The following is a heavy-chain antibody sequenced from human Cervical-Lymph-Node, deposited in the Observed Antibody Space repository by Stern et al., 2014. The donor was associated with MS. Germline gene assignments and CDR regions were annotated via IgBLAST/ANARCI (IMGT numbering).Heavy chain of an antibody. D-gene: IGHD6-19*01. CDR2: ISYDGSNK. CDR1: GFTFSSYG. V-gene: IGHV3-30*18. Sequence: VQLVESGGGVVQPGRSLRLSCAASGFTFSSYGMHWVRQAPGKGLEWVAVISYDGSNKYYADSVKGRFTISRDNSKNTLYLQMNSLRAEDTAVYYCAKVVGRDSGWTDYWGQGTLVTVSS. CDR3: AKVVGRDSGWTDY. J-gene: IGHJ4*02.